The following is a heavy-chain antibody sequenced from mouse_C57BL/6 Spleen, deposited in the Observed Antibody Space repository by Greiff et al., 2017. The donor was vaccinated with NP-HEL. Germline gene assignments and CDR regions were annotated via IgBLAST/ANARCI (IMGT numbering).Heavy chain of an antibody. J-gene: IGHJ4*01. CDR2: IYPGSGST. CDR1: GYTFTSYW. V-gene: IGHV1-55*01. Sequence: QVQLQQPGAELVKPGASVKMSCKASGYTFTSYWITWVKQRPGQGLEWIGDIYPGSGSTNYTEKFKSKATLTVDTSSSTAYMQLSSLTSEDSAVYYCARHNGPFYYAMDYWGQGTSVTVSS. D-gene: IGHD1-1*01. CDR3: ARHNGPFYYAMDY.